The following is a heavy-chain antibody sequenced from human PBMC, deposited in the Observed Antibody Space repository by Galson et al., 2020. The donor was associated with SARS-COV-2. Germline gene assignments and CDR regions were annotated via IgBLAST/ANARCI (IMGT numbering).Heavy chain of an antibody. J-gene: IGHJ3*02. CDR2: IYYSGST. CDR1: GGSISSSSYY. CDR3: ARHLLWFGEFNLDAVDI. V-gene: IGHV4-39*01. D-gene: IGHD3-10*01. Sequence: SETLSLTCTVSGGSISSSSYYWGWIRQPPGKGLEWIGSIYYSGSTYYNPSLKSRVTISVDTSKNQFSLKLSSVTAADTAVYYCARHLLWFGEFNLDAVDIWGQGTMVTVSS.